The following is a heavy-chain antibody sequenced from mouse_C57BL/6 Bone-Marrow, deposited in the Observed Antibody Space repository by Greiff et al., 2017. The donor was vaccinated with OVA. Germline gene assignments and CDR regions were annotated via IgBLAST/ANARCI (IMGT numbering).Heavy chain of an antibody. Sequence: VQLQQSGAELMKPGASVKLSCKATGYTFTGYWIEWVKQRPGHGLEWIGEILPGSGSTNYNEKFKGKATFTADTSSNTAYMQLSSLTTEDSAIYYCARWDFDGSSWGYWYFDVWGTGTTVTVSS. CDR2: ILPGSGST. J-gene: IGHJ1*03. CDR3: ARWDFDGSSWGYWYFDV. D-gene: IGHD1-1*01. V-gene: IGHV1-9*01. CDR1: GYTFTGYW.